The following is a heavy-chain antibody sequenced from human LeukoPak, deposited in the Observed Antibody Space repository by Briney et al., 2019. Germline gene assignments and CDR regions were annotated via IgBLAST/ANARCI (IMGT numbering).Heavy chain of an antibody. D-gene: IGHD3-22*01. Sequence: SETLSLTCTVSGGSISSGSYYWRWIREPAGKGLEWIERIYTSGSNNYNPSGKSRITISVDTSKNPFKLKLRHVTAAATEAYYFARGRFDYYDSSGYYRPREYYSYYYYMDFWGKGTTVTISS. CDR1: GGSISSGSYY. CDR3: ARGRFDYYDSSGYYRPREYYSYYYYMDF. V-gene: IGHV4-61*02. CDR2: IYTSGSN. J-gene: IGHJ6*03.